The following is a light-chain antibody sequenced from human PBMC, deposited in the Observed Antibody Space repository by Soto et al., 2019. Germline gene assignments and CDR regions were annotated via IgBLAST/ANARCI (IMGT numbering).Light chain of an antibody. J-gene: IGLJ1*01. CDR1: SSDVGAYDY. V-gene: IGLV2-14*03. Sequence: QSALTQPASVSGSPGQSIAISCTGTSSDVGAYDYVSWYQQHPDKAPKLIIYEVSHRPAGVSNRFSASKYVNTATLTISGLQTEYLADYYCASLSTRNIRVSGTGTIVTDL. CDR2: EVS. CDR3: ASLSTRNIRV.